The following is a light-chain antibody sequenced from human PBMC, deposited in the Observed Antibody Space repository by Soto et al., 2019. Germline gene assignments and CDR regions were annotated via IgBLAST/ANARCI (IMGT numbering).Light chain of an antibody. CDR3: SSYAGGNTVV. CDR2: KVT. J-gene: IGLJ2*01. Sequence: QSALTQPPSASGSPGQSVTISCSGTSSDVGGYGYVSWYQQRPGEAPKLMIYKVTQRPSGVPERFSGSKSGITASLTVSGLQADDEADYYCSSYAGGNTVVFGAGTKVTVL. V-gene: IGLV2-8*01. CDR1: SSDVGGYGY.